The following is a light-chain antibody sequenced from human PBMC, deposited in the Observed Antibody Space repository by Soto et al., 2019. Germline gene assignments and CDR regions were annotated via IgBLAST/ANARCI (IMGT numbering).Light chain of an antibody. CDR1: QSVSSSS. CDR2: GAS. CDR3: PQYGSSHLYT. V-gene: IGKV3-20*01. J-gene: IGKJ2*01. Sequence: EIVLTQSPGTLSLSPGERATLSCRASQSVSSSSLAWYQQKPGQAPRLLIYGASSRATGIPDRFSGSGSGTDFTLTIIRLEPEDFAVYYCPQYGSSHLYTFGQGTKLEIK.